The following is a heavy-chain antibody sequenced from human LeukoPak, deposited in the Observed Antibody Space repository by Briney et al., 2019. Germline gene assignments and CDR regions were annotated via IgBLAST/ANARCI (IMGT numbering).Heavy chain of an antibody. Sequence: ASVKVSCKASGGTFSSYAISWVRQAPGQGLEWMGWINPNSGGTNYAQKFQGRVTMTRDTSISTAYMELSRLRSDDTAVYYCARLGRTYYYDSSGYLGDAFDIWGQGTMVTVSS. J-gene: IGHJ3*02. CDR1: GGTFSSYA. V-gene: IGHV1-2*02. D-gene: IGHD3-22*01. CDR3: ARLGRTYYYDSSGYLGDAFDI. CDR2: INPNSGGT.